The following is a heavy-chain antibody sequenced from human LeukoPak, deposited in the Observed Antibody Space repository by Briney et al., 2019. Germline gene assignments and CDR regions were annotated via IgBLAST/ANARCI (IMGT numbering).Heavy chain of an antibody. CDR3: AELGITMIGGV. D-gene: IGHD3-10*02. V-gene: IGHV3-74*01. CDR2: INPDGSTT. Sequence: GGSLRLSCAASGLTFSNYWMHWVRQAPGKGLVWVSFINPDGSTTNYADSVKGRFTISRDNAKNALYLQMNSLRAEDTAVYYCAELGITMIGGVWGKGTTVTISS. CDR1: GLTFSNYW. J-gene: IGHJ6*04.